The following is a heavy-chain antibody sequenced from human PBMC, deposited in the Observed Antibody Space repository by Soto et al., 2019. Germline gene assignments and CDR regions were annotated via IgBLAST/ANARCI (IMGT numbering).Heavy chain of an antibody. J-gene: IGHJ5*02. Sequence: SETLSLTCTVSGGSISSGDYYWSWIRQPPGKGLEWIGYIYYSGSTYYNPSLRSRVTISVDTSKNQFSLKLSSVTAADTAVYYCARQLVVVAATHSWFDPWGQGTLVTVSS. D-gene: IGHD2-15*01. CDR2: IYYSGST. V-gene: IGHV4-30-4*01. CDR3: ARQLVVVAATHSWFDP. CDR1: GGSISSGDYY.